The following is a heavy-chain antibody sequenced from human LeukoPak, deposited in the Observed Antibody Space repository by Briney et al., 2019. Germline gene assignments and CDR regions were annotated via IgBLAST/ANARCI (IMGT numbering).Heavy chain of an antibody. J-gene: IGHJ4*02. V-gene: IGHV1-18*04. Sequence: ASVSVSCKPSGYIFTSNSITWVRQASGQQLEWMGWISTFNGYTKYAQNLQGRITMTRDTSTRTVYLEMRNLRSDDTAVYFCARGEFYYDLWGQGTLVTVSS. CDR2: ISTFNGYT. D-gene: IGHD3-16*01. CDR1: GYIFTSNS. CDR3: ARGEFYYDL.